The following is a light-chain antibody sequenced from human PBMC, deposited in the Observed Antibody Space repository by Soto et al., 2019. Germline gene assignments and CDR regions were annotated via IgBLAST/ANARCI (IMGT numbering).Light chain of an antibody. CDR1: QRISSY. CDR2: AVS. CDR3: KQSYSPPRT. Sequence: DIQMTQSPSSLSASVGDRVTITCRASQRISSYLNWYQQKPGKAPKILIYAVSNLQSGVPSRFSGSGSGTDFTPPISSLQPEDFATYYCKQSYSPPRTFGQGTKVKIK. J-gene: IGKJ1*01. V-gene: IGKV1-39*01.